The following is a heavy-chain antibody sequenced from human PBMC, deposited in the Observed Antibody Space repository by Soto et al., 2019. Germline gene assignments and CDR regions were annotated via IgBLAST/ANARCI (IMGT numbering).Heavy chain of an antibody. V-gene: IGHV3-30-3*01. Sequence: PGGSLRLSCAASGFTFSSYAMHWVRQAPGKGLEWVAVISYDGSNKYYADSVKGRFTISRDNSKNTLYLQMNSLRAEDTAVYYCARTNDYGESTFDYWGQGTLVTVSS. CDR3: ARTNDYGESTFDY. CDR2: ISYDGSNK. J-gene: IGHJ4*02. CDR1: GFTFSSYA. D-gene: IGHD4-17*01.